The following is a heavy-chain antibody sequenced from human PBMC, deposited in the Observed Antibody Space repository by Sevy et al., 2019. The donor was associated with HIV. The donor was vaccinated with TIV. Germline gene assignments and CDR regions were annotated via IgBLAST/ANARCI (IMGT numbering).Heavy chain of an antibody. J-gene: IGHJ4*02. CDR3: ARDRATSATGTLFDY. Sequence: GGSLRLSCAASGFTSSSYAMSWVRQPPGRGLEWVSTLSDSGVSTYYADSVKGRLTISRDNSKNILYLQMNSLRAEDTAIYYCARDRATSATGTLFDYWGQGTLVTVSS. CDR2: LSDSGVST. D-gene: IGHD3-9*01. CDR1: GFTSSSYA. V-gene: IGHV3-23*01.